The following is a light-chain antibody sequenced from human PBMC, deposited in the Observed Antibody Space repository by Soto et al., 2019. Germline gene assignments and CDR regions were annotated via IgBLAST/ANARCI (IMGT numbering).Light chain of an antibody. CDR2: ATS. CDR1: QTVSTY. CDR3: QHTYNTPRT. J-gene: IGKJ1*01. Sequence: DTQMTQSPSSLSASVGDRISITCRASQTVSTYLNWYQQKPGKAPTLLISATSTLQSGVPSRFSGSGSGTEFTLTITSLQPEDFATYYCQHTYNTPRTFGQGTKVDIK. V-gene: IGKV1-39*01.